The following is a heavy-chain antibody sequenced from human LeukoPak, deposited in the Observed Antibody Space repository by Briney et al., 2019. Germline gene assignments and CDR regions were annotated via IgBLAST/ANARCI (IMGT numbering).Heavy chain of an antibody. CDR1: GYTFTGYY. CDR2: INPNSGGT. J-gene: IGHJ4*02. D-gene: IGHD3-3*01. V-gene: IGHV1-2*02. CDR3: AVSGALRFLEWLPPRH. Sequence: ASVKVSCKASGYTFTGYYMHWVRQAPGQGLEWMGWINPNSGGTNYAQKFQGRVTMTRDTSISTAYMELSRLRSDDTAVYYCAVSGALRFLEWLPPRHWGQGTLVTVSS.